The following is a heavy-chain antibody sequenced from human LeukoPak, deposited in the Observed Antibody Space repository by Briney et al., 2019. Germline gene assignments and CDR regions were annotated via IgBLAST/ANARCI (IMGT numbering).Heavy chain of an antibody. V-gene: IGHV4-30-4*01. J-gene: IGHJ4*02. Sequence: SETLSLTCTVSGGSIISGDYYWSWIRQPPGKGLEWIGYIYYSGTTYYSPSLKSRLTISIDTSKNQFSLKLTSVTAADTAVYYCARARLLWFGEFLHWGQGTLVTVSS. CDR2: IYYSGTT. D-gene: IGHD3-10*01. CDR1: GGSIISGDYY. CDR3: ARARLLWFGEFLH.